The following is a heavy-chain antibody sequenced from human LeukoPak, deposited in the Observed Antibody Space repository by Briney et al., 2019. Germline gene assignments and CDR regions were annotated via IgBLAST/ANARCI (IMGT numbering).Heavy chain of an antibody. J-gene: IGHJ4*02. V-gene: IGHV5-51*01. CDR3: ARGYCSTTSCYLDY. D-gene: IGHD2-2*01. CDR2: IYPGDSDT. CDR1: GYSFSSYC. Sequence: GESLKISCQGSGYSFSSYCIAWVRQMPGKGLEWMAIIYPGDSDTTYGPSFQGQVTISADKSISTAYLRWSSLKASDTALYYCARGYCSTTSCYLDYWGQGTLVTVSS.